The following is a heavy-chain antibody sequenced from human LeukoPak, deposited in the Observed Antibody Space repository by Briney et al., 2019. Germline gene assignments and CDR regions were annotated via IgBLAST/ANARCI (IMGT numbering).Heavy chain of an antibody. J-gene: IGHJ4*02. V-gene: IGHV3-21*01. CDR2: ISGGSTYI. CDR3: ARDMAATGTRYFDY. CDR1: GFSFSSYS. D-gene: IGHD6-13*01. Sequence: GGSLRLSCAASGFSFSSYSMNWVRQAPGKGLEWVSFISGGSTYIYYADSVKGRFTVSRDNAKNSLYLQMNSLRAEDTAVYYCARDMAATGTRYFDYWGQGSLVTVSS.